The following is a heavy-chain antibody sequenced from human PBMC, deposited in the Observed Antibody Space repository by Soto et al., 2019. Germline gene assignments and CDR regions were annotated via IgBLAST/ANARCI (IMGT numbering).Heavy chain of an antibody. CDR3: ASWSGGNIGNFFLDY. Sequence: ASVKVSCKASGYTFTSYHMHWVRQAPGQGLEWMGIINPTGGSTSYAQKFQGRVTMTRDTSTSTIYMELSSLRSEDTAVYDFASWSGGNIGNFFLDYWGQGTLVTVSS. CDR2: INPTGGST. V-gene: IGHV1-46*01. CDR1: GYTFTSYH. D-gene: IGHD3-3*01. J-gene: IGHJ4*02.